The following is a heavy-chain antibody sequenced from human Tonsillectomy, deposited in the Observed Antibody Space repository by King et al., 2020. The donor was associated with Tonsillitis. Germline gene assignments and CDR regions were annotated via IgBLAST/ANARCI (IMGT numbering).Heavy chain of an antibody. CDR2: IRLGEDRT. CDR3: AREYGETYYFDY. Sequence: QLVQSGAEVKKPGASVKVSCKASGYTFTNYYIHWLRQAPGQGLEWVGIIRLGEDRTTNAQKFQGRVTMTWDTSTSTVYMDLSSLRYEDTAVYYCAREYGETYYFDYWGQGTLVSVSS. J-gene: IGHJ4*02. V-gene: IGHV1-46*03. D-gene: IGHD4/OR15-4a*01. CDR1: GYTFTNYY.